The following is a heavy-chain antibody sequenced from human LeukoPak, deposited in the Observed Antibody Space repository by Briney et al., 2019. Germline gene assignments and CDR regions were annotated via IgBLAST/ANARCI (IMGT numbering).Heavy chain of an antibody. CDR2: IIPIFGTA. J-gene: IGHJ6*03. V-gene: IGHV1-69*05. CDR3: AVPAAIDYYYYYYMDV. CDR1: GGTFSSYA. Sequence: ASVRVSCKASGGTFSSYAISWVRQAPGQGLEWMGGIIPIFGTANYAQKFQGRVMITTDESTSTAYMELSSLRSEDTAVYYCAVPAAIDYYYYYYMDVWGKGTTVTVSS. D-gene: IGHD2-2*01.